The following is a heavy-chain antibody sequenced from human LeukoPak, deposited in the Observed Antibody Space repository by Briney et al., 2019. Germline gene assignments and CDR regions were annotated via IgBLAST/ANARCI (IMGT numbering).Heavy chain of an antibody. Sequence: SETLSLTCTVSGGSISSGGYYWSWIRQHPGKGLEWIGYIYYSGSTYYNPSLKSRVTILVDTSKNQFSLKLSSVTAADTAVYYCAREGDDILTGYYNPSFDYWGQGTLVTVSS. J-gene: IGHJ4*02. CDR1: GGSISSGGYY. V-gene: IGHV4-31*03. CDR3: AREGDDILTGYYNPSFDY. CDR2: IYYSGST. D-gene: IGHD3-9*01.